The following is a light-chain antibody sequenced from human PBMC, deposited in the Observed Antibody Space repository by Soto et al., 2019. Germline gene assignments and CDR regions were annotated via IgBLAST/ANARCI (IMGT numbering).Light chain of an antibody. Sequence: QSVLTQPPSAPGSPGQSVAISCTGTSSDVGGYNYVSWYQQHPGKAPKLMIYEVNKRPSGVPDRFSGSKSGNTASLTVSGLLAEDEADYYCSSYAGSSNVFGTGTKVTVL. CDR2: EVN. CDR1: SSDVGGYNY. J-gene: IGLJ1*01. CDR3: SSYAGSSNV. V-gene: IGLV2-8*01.